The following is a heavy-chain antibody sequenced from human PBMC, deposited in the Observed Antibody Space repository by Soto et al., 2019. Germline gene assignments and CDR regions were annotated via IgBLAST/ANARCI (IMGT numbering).Heavy chain of an antibody. D-gene: IGHD2-15*01. V-gene: IGHV3-23*01. J-gene: IGHJ4*02. Sequence: EVQVLESGGGLIQPGGSLRLSCVISRLTFSSYALNWVRQAPGEGLEWVSSISGSGDTTYYADSVKGRFTISRDNSTTTLYLQMTSLRLEDTALYYCAKADCSYSWAPGDYWGQGTLVTVSS. CDR3: AKADCSYSWAPGDY. CDR2: ISGSGDTT. CDR1: RLTFSSYA.